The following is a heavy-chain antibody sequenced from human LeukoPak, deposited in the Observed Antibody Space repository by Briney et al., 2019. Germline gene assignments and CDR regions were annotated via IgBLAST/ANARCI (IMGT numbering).Heavy chain of an antibody. CDR3: ARGVAAAGTIWFDP. V-gene: IGHV4-61*02. CDR1: GGSISSGSYY. CDR2: IYTSGST. Sequence: PSKTLSLTCTVSGGSISSGSYYWSWIRQPAGKGLEWIGRIYTSGSTNYNPSLESRVTISVDTSKNQFSLKLSSVTAADTAVYYCARGVAAAGTIWFDPWGQGTLVTVSS. J-gene: IGHJ5*02. D-gene: IGHD6-13*01.